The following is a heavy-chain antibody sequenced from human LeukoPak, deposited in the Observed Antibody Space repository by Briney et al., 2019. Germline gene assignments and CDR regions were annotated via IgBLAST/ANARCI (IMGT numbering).Heavy chain of an antibody. CDR1: GFSFSSYA. D-gene: IGHD7-27*01. CDR3: AKVQLGIGVDY. J-gene: IGHJ4*02. CDR2: ISDGGSRT. Sequence: GGSLILSCAASGFSFSSYAVSWVRQAPGKGLEWVSDISDGGSRTYYADSVKGRFTISRDDSKNTLYLQMNSLRAEDTAVYYCAKVQLGIGVDYWGQGTLVTVSS. V-gene: IGHV3-23*01.